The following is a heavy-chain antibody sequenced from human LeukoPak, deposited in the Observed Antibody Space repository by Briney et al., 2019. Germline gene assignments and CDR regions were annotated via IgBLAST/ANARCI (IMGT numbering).Heavy chain of an antibody. J-gene: IGHJ6*02. Sequence: GRSLRLSCAASGFSFTNYEMNWVRQAPGKGLEWVSYISGGGTATHYAGSVEGRFTISRDNAKNSLSLQMSSLRAEDTAIYYCVRDPSEYYGSGGGHYYYGMDVWGQGTTVTVSS. CDR3: VRDPSEYYGSGGGHYYYGMDV. D-gene: IGHD3-10*01. V-gene: IGHV3-48*03. CDR1: GFSFTNYE. CDR2: ISGGGTAT.